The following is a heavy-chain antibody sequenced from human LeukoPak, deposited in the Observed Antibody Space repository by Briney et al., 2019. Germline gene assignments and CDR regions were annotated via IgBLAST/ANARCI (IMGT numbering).Heavy chain of an antibody. D-gene: IGHD6-19*01. V-gene: IGHV3-23*01. CDR3: AKDATQGSGWYYFDY. Sequence: GGSLRLSCAASGFTFSSYAMSWVRQAPGKGLEWVSTISASGGSTYYADSVKGRFTISRDNSKNTLDLQMSSLRAEGTAVYYCAKDATQGSGWYYFDYWGQGTLVTVSS. CDR2: ISASGGST. J-gene: IGHJ4*02. CDR1: GFTFSSYA.